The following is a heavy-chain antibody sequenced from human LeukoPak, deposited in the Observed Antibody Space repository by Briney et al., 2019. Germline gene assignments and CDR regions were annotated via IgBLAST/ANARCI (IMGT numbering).Heavy chain of an antibody. D-gene: IGHD2-15*01. V-gene: IGHV3-23*01. Sequence: GGSLRLSCAASGFTFRTYAMTWVRQAPGRGLEWVSAISGSGGSTYYADSVKGRFTISRDNSKNTLYLQMNSLRAEDTAVYYCAKGDWGRLGYCSDWGQGTLVTVSS. J-gene: IGHJ4*02. CDR2: ISGSGGST. CDR3: AKGDWGRLGYCSD. CDR1: GFTFRTYA.